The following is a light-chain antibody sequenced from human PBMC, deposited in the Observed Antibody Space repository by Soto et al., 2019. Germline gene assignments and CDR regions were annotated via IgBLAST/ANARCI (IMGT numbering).Light chain of an antibody. V-gene: IGLV2-14*01. CDR3: SSYTTSATLV. J-gene: IGLJ2*01. Sequence: QSALTQPASVSESPGQSIAISCTGTSSDVGSYNSVSWYQQFPGKAPKLILYAVTNRPSGVSNRFSGSKSGNTASLTISGLQAEDEADYFCSSYTTSATLVFGVGTQVTVL. CDR2: AVT. CDR1: SSDVGSYNS.